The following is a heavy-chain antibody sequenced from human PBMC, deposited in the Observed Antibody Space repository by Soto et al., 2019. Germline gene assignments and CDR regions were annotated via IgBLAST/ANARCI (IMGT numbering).Heavy chain of an antibody. CDR2: IYYGGST. CDR1: GGSISSYY. Sequence: SETLSLTCTVSGGSISSYYWSWIRQPPGKGLEWIGYIYYGGSTNYNPSLKSRVTISVDTSKNQFSLKLSSVTAADTAVYYCARHVSQWLGSLDYWGQGTLVTVSS. CDR3: ARHVSQWLGSLDY. V-gene: IGHV4-59*08. D-gene: IGHD6-19*01. J-gene: IGHJ4*02.